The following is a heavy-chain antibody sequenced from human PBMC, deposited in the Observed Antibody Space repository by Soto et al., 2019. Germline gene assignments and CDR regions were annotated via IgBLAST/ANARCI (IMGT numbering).Heavy chain of an antibody. CDR1: GYSCTSYW. CDR3: ARLPGYYDSSGYLPAFAFDI. V-gene: IGHV5-51*01. J-gene: IGHJ3*02. D-gene: IGHD3-22*01. Sequence: LGESLKISCNGSGYSCTSYWIGWVRQMPGKGLEWMGIIYPGDSDIRYSPSFQGQVTISADKSISTAYLQWRSLQASDTAMYYCARLPGYYDSSGYLPAFAFDIWGQGTLVTVSS. CDR2: IYPGDSDI.